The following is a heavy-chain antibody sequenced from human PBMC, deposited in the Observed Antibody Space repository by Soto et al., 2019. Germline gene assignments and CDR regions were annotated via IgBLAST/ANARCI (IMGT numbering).Heavy chain of an antibody. Sequence: SVKVSCKASGGTFSSYAISWVRQAPEQGLEWMGGIIPIFGTANYAQKFQGRVTITADESTSTAYMELSSLRSEDTAVYYCARDFWAGGFGELSTDGMDVWGQGTTVTVSS. CDR3: ARDFWAGGFGELSTDGMDV. CDR2: IIPIFGTA. D-gene: IGHD3-16*02. V-gene: IGHV1-69*13. CDR1: GGTFSSYA. J-gene: IGHJ6*02.